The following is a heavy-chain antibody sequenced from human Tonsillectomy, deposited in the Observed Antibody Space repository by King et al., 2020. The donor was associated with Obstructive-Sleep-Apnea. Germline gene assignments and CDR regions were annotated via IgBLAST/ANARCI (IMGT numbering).Heavy chain of an antibody. CDR2: IYYSGST. D-gene: IGHD3-3*01. V-gene: IGHV4-39*07. CDR3: ARDDHPPTYYDFWSGYSNWFDP. CDR1: GGSISSSSYY. J-gene: IGHJ5*02. Sequence: QLQESGPGLVKPSETLSLTCTVSGGSISSSSYYWGWIRQPPGKGLEWIGSIYYSGSTYYNPSLKSRVTISVDTSKNQFSLKLSSVTAADTAVYYCARDDHPPTYYDFWSGYSNWFDPWGQGTLVTVSS.